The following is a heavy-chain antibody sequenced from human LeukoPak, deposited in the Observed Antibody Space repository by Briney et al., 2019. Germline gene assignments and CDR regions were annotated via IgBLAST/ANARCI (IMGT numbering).Heavy chain of an antibody. Sequence: SVKVSCKASGGTFSSYAISWARQAPGQPLDWMGGIIPILGTANYAQKFQDRVTITADEPTSTAYMELSSLRSEDTAVYYCALSYSSGWYVFDYWGQGTLVTVSS. V-gene: IGHV1-69*13. CDR3: ALSYSSGWYVFDY. D-gene: IGHD6-19*01. CDR2: IIPILGTA. CDR1: GGTFSSYA. J-gene: IGHJ4*02.